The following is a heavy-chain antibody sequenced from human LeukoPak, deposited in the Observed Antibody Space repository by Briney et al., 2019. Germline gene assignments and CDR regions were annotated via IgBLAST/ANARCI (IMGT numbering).Heavy chain of an antibody. V-gene: IGHV3-7*03. Sequence: GGSLRLSCAVSGFTFSGFWMSWSRQAPGKGLEWVASINSDGSEGYYADVVKGRFTISRDNAKNSLYLQINSLRAEDTAVYYCANLAVAGTFDYWGQGTLVTVSS. CDR1: GFTFSGFW. D-gene: IGHD6-19*01. J-gene: IGHJ4*02. CDR3: ANLAVAGTFDY. CDR2: INSDGSEG.